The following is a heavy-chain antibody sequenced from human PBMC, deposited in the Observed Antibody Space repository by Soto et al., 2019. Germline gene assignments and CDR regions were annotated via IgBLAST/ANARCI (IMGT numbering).Heavy chain of an antibody. CDR2: INHIGST. CDR3: ASNQLESLPNYYYYGMDV. CDR1: GGSFIGDY. V-gene: IGHV4-34*01. J-gene: IGHJ6*02. D-gene: IGHD1-1*01. Sequence: SETLSLTCAVYGGSFIGDYWMLSLQPPGKGLEWIGEINHIGSTNYNPSLKSRVTISVDTSKNQFSLKLSSVTAADTAVYYCASNQLESLPNYYYYGMDVCGQGTTVTVSS.